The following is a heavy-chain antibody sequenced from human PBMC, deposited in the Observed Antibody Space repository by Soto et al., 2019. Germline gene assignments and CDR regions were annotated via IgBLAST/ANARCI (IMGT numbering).Heavy chain of an antibody. CDR2: IYWNDDK. J-gene: IGHJ5*02. CDR3: AHSRSYDSSGQYPNRFDP. Sequence: QITLKESGPTLVKPTQTLTLTCTFSGFSLSTSGVGVGWIRQPPGKALEWLALIYWNDDKRYSPSLKSRLTITKDTSKNQVVLTMTNVDPVDTATYYCAHSRSYDSSGQYPNRFDPWGQGTLVTVSS. D-gene: IGHD3-22*01. V-gene: IGHV2-5*01. CDR1: GFSLSTSGVG.